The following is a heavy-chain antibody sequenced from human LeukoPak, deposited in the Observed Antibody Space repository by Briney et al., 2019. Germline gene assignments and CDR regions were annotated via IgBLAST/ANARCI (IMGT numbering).Heavy chain of an antibody. V-gene: IGHV3-23*01. CDR2: ISGSGAST. CDR1: GFTLSTNA. D-gene: IGHD1-26*01. Sequence: GSLRLSCLTSGFTLSTNAMSWVRPAPGKGLEWISGISGSGASTYYADSVKGRFTISRDDSRNTLHLQMNSLRGDDTAVYYCAKDVGKWESLHFFDYWGQGTLVTVSS. J-gene: IGHJ4*02. CDR3: AKDVGKWESLHFFDY.